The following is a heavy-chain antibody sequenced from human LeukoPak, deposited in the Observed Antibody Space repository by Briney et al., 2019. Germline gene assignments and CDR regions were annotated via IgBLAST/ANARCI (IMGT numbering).Heavy chain of an antibody. D-gene: IGHD1-1*01. CDR2: VTRNGDI. V-gene: IGHV4-39*01. CDR3: ARLSLMNPQLAYWYFDV. J-gene: IGHJ2*01. Sequence: PSETLSLTCTVSGGSISGSSYYWSWIRQPPGKGLEWIGEVTRNGDINYNPSLKSRVTLSLEASQNKFSLTVNSVSAADTAVYYCARLSLMNPQLAYWYFDVWGRGTLVTVSS. CDR1: GGSISGSSYY.